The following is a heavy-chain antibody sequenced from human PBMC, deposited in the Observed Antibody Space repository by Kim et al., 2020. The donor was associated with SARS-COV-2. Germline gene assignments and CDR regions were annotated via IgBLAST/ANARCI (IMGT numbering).Heavy chain of an antibody. CDR3: ARLYDFWSGYYC. V-gene: IGHV5-10-1*01. Sequence: NYSPSFQGHVTISADKSISTAYLQWSSLKASDTAMYYCARLYDFWSGYYCWGQGTLVTVSS. J-gene: IGHJ4*02. D-gene: IGHD3-3*01.